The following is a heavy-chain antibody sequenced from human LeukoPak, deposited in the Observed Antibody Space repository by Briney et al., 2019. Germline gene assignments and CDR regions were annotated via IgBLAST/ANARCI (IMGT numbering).Heavy chain of an antibody. CDR2: ISVSGGST. CDR1: GLTSNNYA. CDR3: AKASAMIVVVSKHFDY. V-gene: IGHV3-23*01. D-gene: IGHD3-22*01. J-gene: IGHJ4*02. Sequence: GGSLRLSCAASGLTSNNYATSWVRQAPGKGLEWVAGISVSGGSTFYADSVKGRFTISRDNSKNTLYLQMNSLRAEDTAVYYCAKASAMIVVVSKHFDYWGQGTLVTVSS.